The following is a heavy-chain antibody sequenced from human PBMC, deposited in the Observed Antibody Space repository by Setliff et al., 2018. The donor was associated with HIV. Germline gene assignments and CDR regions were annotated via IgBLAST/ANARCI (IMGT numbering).Heavy chain of an antibody. CDR3: ARGVLQDYYDSSGYNDYYYYMDV. V-gene: IGHV4-4*08. Sequence: KSSETLSLTCTVSGDSISSYYWSWIRQPPGKGLEWIGYIYNSGSANYNPSLKSRVTISVDTSKNQLSLKLSSGTAADTAVYYCARGVLQDYYDSSGYNDYYYYMDVWGKGTAVTVSS. CDR2: IYNSGSA. J-gene: IGHJ6*03. D-gene: IGHD3-22*01. CDR1: GDSISSYY.